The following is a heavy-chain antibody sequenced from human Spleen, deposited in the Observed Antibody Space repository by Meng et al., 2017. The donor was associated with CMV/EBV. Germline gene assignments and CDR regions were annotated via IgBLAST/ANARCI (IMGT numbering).Heavy chain of an antibody. CDR1: GGSFNDYY. Sequence: SETLSLTCTVYGGSFNDYYWSWIRQPPGKGLEWIGEIDHSGSTNYNPSLKSRVAISVDTSKNQFSLKLSSVTAADTAVYYCARARFDYWGQGTLVTVSS. CDR2: IDHSGST. V-gene: IGHV4-34*01. J-gene: IGHJ4*02. CDR3: ARARFDY.